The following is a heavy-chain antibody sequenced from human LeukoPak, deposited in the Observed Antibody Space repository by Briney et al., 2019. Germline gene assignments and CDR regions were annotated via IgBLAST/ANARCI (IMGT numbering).Heavy chain of an antibody. CDR2: VDTNTGDT. D-gene: IGHD6-6*01. J-gene: IGHJ4*02. V-gene: IGHV1-2*02. CDR3: ARGGWGSSPYFDY. CDR1: VYTFTVYY. Sequence: ASVTVSCKTSVYTFTVYYMHWVRQAPGQGLEWMGSVDTNTGDTNYPQNFQGRVTMTRDTSISTAYMELSSLRYDDMAVYYCARGGWGSSPYFDYWGQGTLVTVSS.